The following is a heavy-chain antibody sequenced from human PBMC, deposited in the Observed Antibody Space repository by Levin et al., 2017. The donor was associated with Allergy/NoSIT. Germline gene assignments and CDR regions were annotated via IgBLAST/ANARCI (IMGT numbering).Heavy chain of an antibody. CDR2: ISSDGRST. J-gene: IGHJ4*02. V-gene: IGHV3-74*01. CDR1: GFTFSSYW. D-gene: IGHD1-26*01. CDR3: ARSLIVGASSGGDY. Sequence: LSLTCAASGFTFSSYWMHWVRQPPGKGLEWVSRISSDGRSTNYADSVKGRFTISRDNAKNTLYLQMNSLRPEDTAVYYCARSLIVGASSGGDYWGQGTLLTVSS.